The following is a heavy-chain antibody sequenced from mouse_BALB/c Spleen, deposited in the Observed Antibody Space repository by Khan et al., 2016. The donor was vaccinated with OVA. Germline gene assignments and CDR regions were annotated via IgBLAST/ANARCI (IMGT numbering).Heavy chain of an antibody. CDR1: GYTFTSYT. Sequence: QVQLQQSGAELARPGASVKMSCKASGYTFTSYTMHWVKQRPGQGLEWIGYINPSSGYTNYNQKFKDKATLTADKSSSTAYMQLSSLTSEDSAVYYLARGEAYYRNDGWFAYWGQGTLVTVSA. J-gene: IGHJ3*01. V-gene: IGHV1-4*01. D-gene: IGHD2-14*01. CDR3: ARGEAYYRNDGWFAY. CDR2: INPSSGYT.